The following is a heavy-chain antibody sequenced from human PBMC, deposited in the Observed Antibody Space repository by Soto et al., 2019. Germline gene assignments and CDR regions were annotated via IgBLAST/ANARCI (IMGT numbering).Heavy chain of an antibody. V-gene: IGHV1-69*12. CDR3: ARGRCSGGSCYRFYYYGMDV. CDR2: IIPIFGTA. Sequence: QVQLVQSGAEVKKPGSSVKVSCKASGGTFSSYAISWVRQAPGQGLEWMGGIIPIFGTANYAQKFQGRVTITAEDSTSTAYMELSSLRSEDTAVYYCARGRCSGGSCYRFYYYGMDVWGQGTTVTVSS. CDR1: GGTFSSYA. D-gene: IGHD2-15*01. J-gene: IGHJ6*02.